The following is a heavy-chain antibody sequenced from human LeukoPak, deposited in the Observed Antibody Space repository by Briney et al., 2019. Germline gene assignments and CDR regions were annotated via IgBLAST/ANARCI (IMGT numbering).Heavy chain of an antibody. CDR2: ITSSSSYI. CDR1: GFTFSTYT. CDR3: ARDSSGYSHTDY. V-gene: IGHV3-21*04. Sequence: GGSLRLSCAASGFTFSTYTMNWVRQAPGKGLEWVSSITSSSSYIYYADSVKGRFTISRDNAKNSLYLQMKSLRAEDTAVYYCARDSSGYSHTDYWGQGTLVTVSS. J-gene: IGHJ4*02. D-gene: IGHD3-22*01.